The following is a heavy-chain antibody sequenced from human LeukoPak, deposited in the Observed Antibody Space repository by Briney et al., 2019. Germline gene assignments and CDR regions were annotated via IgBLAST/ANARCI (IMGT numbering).Heavy chain of an antibody. CDR1: GFTVSDNY. CDR3: AREGPLLYDRGAIDI. J-gene: IGHJ3*02. V-gene: IGHV3-66*01. CDR2: IYSSGTT. Sequence: GGSLRLSCTASGFTVSDNYMSWVRQAPGKGLEWALVIYSSGTTYYADSVKGRFTISRDNSKNTLYLQMNSLRVEDTAVYYCAREGPLLYDRGAIDIWRQGTMATVSS. D-gene: IGHD5/OR15-5a*01.